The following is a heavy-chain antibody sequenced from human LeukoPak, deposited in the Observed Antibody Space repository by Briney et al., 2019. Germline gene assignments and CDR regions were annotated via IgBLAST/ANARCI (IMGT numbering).Heavy chain of an antibody. V-gene: IGHV1-24*01. CDR3: ATYGLDSSSWYAPFDY. Sequence: GASVKVSCKVSGYTLTELSMHWVRQAPGKGLEWMGGFDPEDGETIYAQKFQGRVTMTEDTSTDTAYMELSSLRSEDTAVYYCATYGLDSSSWYAPFDYWGQGTLVTVSS. J-gene: IGHJ4*02. D-gene: IGHD6-13*01. CDR1: GYTLTELS. CDR2: FDPEDGET.